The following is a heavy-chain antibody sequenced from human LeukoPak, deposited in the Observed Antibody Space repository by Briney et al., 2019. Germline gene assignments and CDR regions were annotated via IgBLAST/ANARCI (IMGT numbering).Heavy chain of an antibody. D-gene: IGHD3-10*01. Sequence: GGSLRLSCAASGFTFSSYGMHWVRQAPGKGLEWVAIILYDGSNKYYADSVKGRFTISRDNSKNTLYLQMNSLRAEDTAVYYCAKRFYYGSGTSPGFDYWGQGTLVTVSS. CDR2: ILYDGSNK. V-gene: IGHV3-30*18. CDR1: GFTFSSYG. CDR3: AKRFYYGSGTSPGFDY. J-gene: IGHJ4*02.